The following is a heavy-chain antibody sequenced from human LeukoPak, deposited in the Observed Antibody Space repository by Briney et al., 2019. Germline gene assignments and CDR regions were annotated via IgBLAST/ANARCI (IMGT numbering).Heavy chain of an antibody. V-gene: IGHV1-69*13. CDR2: IIPIFGTA. D-gene: IGHD3-22*01. J-gene: IGHJ4*02. CDR3: ARAQVRSYYDSSGYYRH. CDR1: GGTFSSYA. Sequence: ASVKVSCKASGGTFSSYAISWVRQAPGQGLEWMGGIIPIFGTANYAQKFQGRVTITADESTSTAYMELSSLRSEDTAVYYCARAQVRSYYDSSGYYRHWGQGTLVTVSS.